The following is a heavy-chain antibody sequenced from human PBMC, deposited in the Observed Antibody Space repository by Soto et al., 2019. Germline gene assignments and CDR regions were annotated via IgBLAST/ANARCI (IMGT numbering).Heavy chain of an antibody. V-gene: IGHV4-59*08. CDR2: IHSGST. D-gene: IGHD3-10*01. Sequence: QVQLQESGPGLVKPSGTLSLTCTVSGGSISSDYWNWIRQPPGKGLEWIGYIHSGSTTYSASLRSRVTISVDTSKNQFALKLSSVTAADTAVYFCARQDGSRSTDYWGQGTRVTVSS. J-gene: IGHJ4*02. CDR1: GGSISSDY. CDR3: ARQDGSRSTDY.